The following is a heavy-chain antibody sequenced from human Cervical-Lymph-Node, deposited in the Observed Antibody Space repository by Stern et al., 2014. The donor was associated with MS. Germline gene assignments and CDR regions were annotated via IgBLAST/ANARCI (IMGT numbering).Heavy chain of an antibody. CDR2: INTNTGDP. Sequence: VQLLESGSELKKPGASVKVSCKASGYTFTAYSINWVRQAPGQGPEWMGWINTNTGDPAYAQGLTGRVVFSFATSVTTAYLQITSLEADDTAVYYCSRASHGIDVWGQGTTVTVSS. CDR3: SRASHGIDV. CDR1: GYTFTAYS. V-gene: IGHV7-4-1*02. D-gene: IGHD6-6*01. J-gene: IGHJ6*02.